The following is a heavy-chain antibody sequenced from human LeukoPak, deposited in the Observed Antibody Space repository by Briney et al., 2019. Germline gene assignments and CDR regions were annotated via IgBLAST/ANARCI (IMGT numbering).Heavy chain of an antibody. J-gene: IGHJ3*02. CDR3: ARDSNTYSGSPGAFAI. CDR2: ITSTGNYI. V-gene: IGHV3-21*01. CDR1: GFTFSSYS. D-gene: IGHD6-13*01. Sequence: GGSLRLSCVASGFTFSSYSMNWVRQTPGKGLEWVSSITSTGNYIYDADSARGRFTISRDNAKNSLYLQMNSLRAEDTAVYYCARDSNTYSGSPGAFAIWGQGTMVTVSS.